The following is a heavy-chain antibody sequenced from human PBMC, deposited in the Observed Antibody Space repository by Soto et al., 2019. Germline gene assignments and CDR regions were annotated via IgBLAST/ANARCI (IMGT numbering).Heavy chain of an antibody. CDR3: ARVFSSSWSRDFDY. J-gene: IGHJ4*02. V-gene: IGHV3-53*01. D-gene: IGHD6-13*01. CDR1: GFTVSSNY. Sequence: HPGGSLRLSCAASGFTVSSNYMSWVRQAPGKGLEWVSVIYSGGSTYYADSVKGRFTISRDNSKNTLYLQMNSLRAEDTAVYYCARVFSSSWSRDFDYWGQGTLVTVSS. CDR2: IYSGGST.